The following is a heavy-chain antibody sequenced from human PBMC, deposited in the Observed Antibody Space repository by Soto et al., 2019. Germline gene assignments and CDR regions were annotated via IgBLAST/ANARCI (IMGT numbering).Heavy chain of an antibody. CDR2: IIPIFGTA. Sequence: GASVKVSCKTSGGTFSSYAISWVRQAPGQGLEWMGGIIPIFGTANYAQKFQGRVTITADKSTSTAYMELSSLRSEDTAVYYCARKLGGYDSSVNYYYGMDVWGQGTTVTVSS. V-gene: IGHV1-69*06. CDR1: GGTFSSYA. D-gene: IGHD3-22*01. CDR3: ARKLGGYDSSVNYYYGMDV. J-gene: IGHJ6*02.